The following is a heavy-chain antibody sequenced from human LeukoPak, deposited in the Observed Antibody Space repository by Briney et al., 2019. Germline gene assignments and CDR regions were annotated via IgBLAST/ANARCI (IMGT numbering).Heavy chain of an antibody. CDR3: ARVVVVAATPDAFDI. CDR1: GGPISSSSYY. D-gene: IGHD2-15*01. V-gene: IGHV4-39*07. J-gene: IGHJ3*02. Sequence: SETLSLTCTVSGGPISSSSYYWGWIRQPPGKGLEWIGSIYYSGSTNYNPSLKSRVTISVDTSKNQFSLKLSSVTAADTAVYYCARVVVVAATPDAFDIWGQGTMVTVSS. CDR2: IYYSGST.